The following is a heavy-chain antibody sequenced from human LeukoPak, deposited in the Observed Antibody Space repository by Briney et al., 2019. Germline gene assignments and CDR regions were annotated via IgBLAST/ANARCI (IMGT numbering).Heavy chain of an antibody. D-gene: IGHD6-19*01. V-gene: IGHV1-8*01. Sequence: AASVKVSCKASGYTFTSYDINWVRRATGQGLEWMGWMNPNSGNTGYAQKFQGRVTMTRNTSISTAYMELSSLRSEDTAVYYCARGQSSGWYVNDYWGQGTLVTVSS. J-gene: IGHJ4*02. CDR3: ARGQSSGWYVNDY. CDR1: GYTFTSYD. CDR2: MNPNSGNT.